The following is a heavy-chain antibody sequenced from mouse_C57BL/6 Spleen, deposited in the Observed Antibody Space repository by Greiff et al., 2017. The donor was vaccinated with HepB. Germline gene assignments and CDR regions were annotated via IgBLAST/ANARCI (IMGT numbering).Heavy chain of an antibody. CDR2: IDPSDSET. CDR1: GYTFTSYW. CDR3: ARHYGGYFDV. D-gene: IGHD1-2*01. J-gene: IGHJ1*03. Sequence: QVQLQQPGAELERPGSSVKLSCKASGYTFTSYWMHWVKQRPIQGLEWIGNIDPSDSETHYNQKFKDKATLTVDKSSSTAYMQLSSLTSEDSAVYYCARHYGGYFDVWGTGTTVTVSS. V-gene: IGHV1-52*01.